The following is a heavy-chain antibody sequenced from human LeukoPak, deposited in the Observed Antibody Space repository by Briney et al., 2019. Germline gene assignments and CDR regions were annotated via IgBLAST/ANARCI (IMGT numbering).Heavy chain of an antibody. CDR2: ISSSGSTI. D-gene: IGHD3-3*01. Sequence: GGSLRLSCAASGFTFSDYYMSWIRQAPGKGLEWVSYISSSGSTIYYADSVKGRFTISRDNAKNSLYLQMNSLRAEDTAVYYCARTYYDFWSGYYTPYMDVWGKGTTVTVS. J-gene: IGHJ6*03. CDR3: ARTYYDFWSGYYTPYMDV. V-gene: IGHV3-11*01. CDR1: GFTFSDYY.